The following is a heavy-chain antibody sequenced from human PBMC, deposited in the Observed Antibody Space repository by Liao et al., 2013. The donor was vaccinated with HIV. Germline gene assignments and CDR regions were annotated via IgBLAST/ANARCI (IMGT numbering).Heavy chain of an antibody. CDR2: VFTSGST. J-gene: IGHJ4*02. Sequence: QVQLQESGPGLVKPSETLSLTCTVSGGSISTYYWSWIRQPPGKGLEWIGRVFTSGSTMYNPSLKSRVTISIDTSKNKFSLKLNSVTAADTAVYYCAKEHRGSYSFDYWGQGTQVTVSS. V-gene: IGHV4-4*08. CDR1: GGSISTYY. D-gene: IGHD1-26*01. CDR3: AKEHRGSYSFDY.